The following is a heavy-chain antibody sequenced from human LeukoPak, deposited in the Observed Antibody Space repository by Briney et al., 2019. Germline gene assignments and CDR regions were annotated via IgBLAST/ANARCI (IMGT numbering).Heavy chain of an antibody. CDR1: ACTFSSYA. CDR2: ISYDGSNK. J-gene: IGHJ4*02. CDR3: ASGATYYYASGSYGGFDY. Sequence: PGGSLRLSCAASACTFSSYAMHRVRQAPGKGLEWVAVISYDGSNKYYADSVKGRFTISRDNSKNTLYLQMNSLRAEDTAVYYCASGATYYYASGSYGGFDYWGQGTLVTVSS. D-gene: IGHD3-10*01. V-gene: IGHV3-30*04.